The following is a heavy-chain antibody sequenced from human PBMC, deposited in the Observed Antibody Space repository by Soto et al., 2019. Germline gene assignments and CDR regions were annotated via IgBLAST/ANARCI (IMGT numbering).Heavy chain of an antibody. CDR3: ARVAASVRYCSSTTCYGNWFDP. CDR1: GYTFTSYG. J-gene: IGHJ5*02. V-gene: IGHV1-18*01. Sequence: GASVKVSCKASGYTFTSYGISWVRQAPGQGREWMGWISAYNGNTNYAQKLQGRVTMTTDTSTSTAYRELRSLRSDDTAVYYCARVAASVRYCSSTTCYGNWFDPWGQGSLVTVSS. CDR2: ISAYNGNT. D-gene: IGHD2-2*01.